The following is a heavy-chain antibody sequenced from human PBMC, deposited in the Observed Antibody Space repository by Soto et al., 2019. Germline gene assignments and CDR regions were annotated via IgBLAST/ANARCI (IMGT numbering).Heavy chain of an antibody. J-gene: IGHJ6*04. CDR2: VIPLFDTA. CDR1: GGIFTNNA. Sequence: QVQVVQSGAEVKKPGSSVKVSCKVSGGIFTNNAISWVRQAPGQGLEWLGGVIPLFDTAYYAQIFRGRLRISADGATTTADMELSGLTSADTAVYFCATGGHNDGYNFYHSMDVWCAGATVTFSA. CDR3: ATGGHNDGYNFYHSMDV. V-gene: IGHV1-69*01. D-gene: IGHD5-18*01.